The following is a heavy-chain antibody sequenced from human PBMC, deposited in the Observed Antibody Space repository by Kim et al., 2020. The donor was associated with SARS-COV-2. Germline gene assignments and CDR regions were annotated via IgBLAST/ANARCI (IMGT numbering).Heavy chain of an antibody. J-gene: IGHJ4*02. Sequence: KSRVTISVDTSKNQFSLKLSSVTAADTAVYYCARLSYYDFWSGYYTYFDYWGQGTLVTVSS. D-gene: IGHD3-3*01. CDR3: ARLSYYDFWSGYYTYFDY. V-gene: IGHV4-39*01.